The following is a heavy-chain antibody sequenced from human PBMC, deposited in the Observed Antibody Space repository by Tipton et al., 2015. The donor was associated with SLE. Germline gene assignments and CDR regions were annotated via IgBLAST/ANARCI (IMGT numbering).Heavy chain of an antibody. V-gene: IGHV4-34*01. CDR1: GGSFSGYY. CDR2: INHRGST. D-gene: IGHD3-10*01. CDR3: AVDYGSGSHDWYFDL. Sequence: TLSLTCAVYGGSFSGYYWSWIRQPPGKGLEWIGEINHRGSTNYNPSLKSRVTISVDTSKNQFSLKLSSVTAADTAVYYCAVDYGSGSHDWYFDLWGRGTLVTVSS. J-gene: IGHJ2*01.